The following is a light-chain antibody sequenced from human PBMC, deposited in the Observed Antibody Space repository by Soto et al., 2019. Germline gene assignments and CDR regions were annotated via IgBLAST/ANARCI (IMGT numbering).Light chain of an antibody. J-gene: IGLJ1*01. CDR3: SSYTNISPLLV. CDR1: SSDVGGSDY. CDR2: EVS. V-gene: IGLV2-14*01. Sequence: QSALTQPASVSGSPGQSITISCTGTSSDVGGSDYVSWYQHHPGKAPQLIISEVSNRPSGVSHRFSGSKSGNTASLTISGLQADDEADYYCSSYTNISPLLVFGTGTKLTVL.